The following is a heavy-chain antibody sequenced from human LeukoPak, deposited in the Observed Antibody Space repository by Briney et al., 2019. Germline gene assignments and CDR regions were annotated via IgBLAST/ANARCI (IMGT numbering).Heavy chain of an antibody. CDR2: IIPILGIA. D-gene: IGHD1-26*01. J-gene: IGHJ4*02. V-gene: IGHV1-69*04. CDR3: ARDSGSHASDFDY. Sequence: SVKVSCKASGGTFSSYTISWVRQAPGQGLEWMGRIIPILGIANYAQKFQGRVTITADKSTSTAYMELSSLRSEDTTVYYCARDSGSHASDFDYWGQGTLVTVSS. CDR1: GGTFSSYT.